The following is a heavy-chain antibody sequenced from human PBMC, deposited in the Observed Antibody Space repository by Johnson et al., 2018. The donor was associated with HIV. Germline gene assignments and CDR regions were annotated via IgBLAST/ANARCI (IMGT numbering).Heavy chain of an antibody. CDR3: ARDRLLWFRELWPHDAFDI. V-gene: IGHV3-30*03. Sequence: QVQLVESGGGVVQPGRSLRLSCAASGFTFSTYGMHWVRQAPGKGLGWVACISYDGSYKYYADSVKGRFNISRDNSRDTLSLQMNSLRVEYTALYYCARDRLLWFRELWPHDAFDIWGQGTMVTVSS. CDR2: ISYDGSYK. D-gene: IGHD3-10*01. CDR1: GFTFSTYG. J-gene: IGHJ3*02.